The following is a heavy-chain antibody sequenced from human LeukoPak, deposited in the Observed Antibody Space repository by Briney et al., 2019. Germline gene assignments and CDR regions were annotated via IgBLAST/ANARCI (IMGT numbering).Heavy chain of an antibody. CDR3: ARTVDYGDYSHWFDP. D-gene: IGHD4-17*01. CDR1: GYSFTSYW. CDR2: IYPGDSDT. V-gene: IGHV5-51*01. Sequence: LGESLKISCKGSGYSFTSYWIGWVRQMPGKGLEWMGIIYPGDSDTRYSPSFQGQVTISADKSISTAYLQWSSLKASDTAMYYCARTVDYGDYSHWFDPWGQGTLVTVSS. J-gene: IGHJ5*02.